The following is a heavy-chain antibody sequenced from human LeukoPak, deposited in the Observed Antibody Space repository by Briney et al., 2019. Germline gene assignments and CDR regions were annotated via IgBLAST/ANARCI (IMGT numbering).Heavy chain of an antibody. CDR1: GFTFSSYG. J-gene: IGHJ6*03. Sequence: GGSLRLSCAASGFTFSSYGMHWVRQAPGKGLEWVAFIRYDGSNKYYADSVKGRFTISRDNSKNTLYLQMNSLRAEDTAVYYCAKSARYGSGSRAYYYCYMDVWGKGTTVTISS. CDR2: IRYDGSNK. CDR3: AKSARYGSGSRAYYYCYMDV. D-gene: IGHD3-10*01. V-gene: IGHV3-30*02.